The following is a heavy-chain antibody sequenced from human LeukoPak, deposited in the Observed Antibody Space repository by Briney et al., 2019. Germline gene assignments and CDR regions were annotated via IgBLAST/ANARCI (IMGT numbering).Heavy chain of an antibody. J-gene: IGHJ4*02. CDR3: ARRKSTSSIDY. CDR2: INHSGST. Sequence: SSEILSLTCAVYGGSFSGYYWSWIRQPPGKGLEWIGEINHSGSTNYNPSLKSRVTISVDTSKNQFSLKLSSVTAADTAVYYCARRKSTSSIDYWGQGTLVTVSS. D-gene: IGHD1-14*01. V-gene: IGHV4-34*01. CDR1: GGSFSGYY.